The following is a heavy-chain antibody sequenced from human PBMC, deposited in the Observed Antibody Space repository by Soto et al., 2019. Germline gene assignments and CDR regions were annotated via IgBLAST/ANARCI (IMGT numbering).Heavy chain of an antibody. Sequence: QVQLQESGPGLVKPSETLSLTCTVSGGFITSDYWTWIRQPPGKGLEWIGYIYYSGSTNYNPSLKSRVTILLDTSKTPFSRKLTSVTAADTAVYYCARDILTGRMGMDVWGQGTTVTVSS. CDR2: IYYSGST. J-gene: IGHJ6*02. D-gene: IGHD3-9*01. V-gene: IGHV4-59*01. CDR3: ARDILTGRMGMDV. CDR1: GGFITSDY.